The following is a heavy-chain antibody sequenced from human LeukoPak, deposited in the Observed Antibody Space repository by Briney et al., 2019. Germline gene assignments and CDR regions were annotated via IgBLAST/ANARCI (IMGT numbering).Heavy chain of an antibody. D-gene: IGHD6-19*01. J-gene: IGHJ4*02. V-gene: IGHV5-51*01. Sequence: GESLKISCQGSGYSFTNYWIGWVRQMPGKGLEWMGITYPADSSTTYSPSFQGQVTISADKSTSSAYRHWSSLKASDTAMYYCARRRSYSSGWDTWGQGTLVTVSS. CDR3: ARRRSYSSGWDT. CDR1: GYSFTNYW. CDR2: TYPADSST.